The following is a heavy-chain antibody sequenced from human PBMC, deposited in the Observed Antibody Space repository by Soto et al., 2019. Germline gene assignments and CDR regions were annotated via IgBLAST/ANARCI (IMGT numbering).Heavy chain of an antibody. D-gene: IGHD6-19*01. CDR3: ARALCSETDEL. V-gene: IGHV3-7*01. Sequence: EVQLVESGGGLVQPGGSLRLSCAASGFTFSRFWMSWVRQAPGKGLEWVANIKHNGSEKYYVDSVKGRFTISRDNAKNSLYLQMNSLRAEDTAVYYCARALCSETDELWGQGTLVTVSS. CDR1: GFTFSRFW. CDR2: IKHNGSEK. J-gene: IGHJ4*02.